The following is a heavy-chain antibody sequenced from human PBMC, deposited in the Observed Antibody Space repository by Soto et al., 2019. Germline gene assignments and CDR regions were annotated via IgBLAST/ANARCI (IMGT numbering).Heavy chain of an antibody. D-gene: IGHD4-17*01. CDR3: ARPDDYGGNSDDAFDV. Sequence: KTSETLSLTCTVSGLSISTTNHYWAWIRQPPGKGLEWIGNIYFSGLTYYNPSLKGRLAISVDTSKNQFSLKLTSVTAADTGVYFCARPDDYGGNSDDAFDVWGQGTMVTVSS. CDR2: IYFSGLT. J-gene: IGHJ3*01. CDR1: GLSISTTNHY. V-gene: IGHV4-39*01.